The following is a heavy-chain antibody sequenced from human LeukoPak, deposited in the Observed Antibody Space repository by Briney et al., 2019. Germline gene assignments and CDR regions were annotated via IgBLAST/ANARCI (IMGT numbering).Heavy chain of an antibody. V-gene: IGHV4-31*03. CDR3: ARVEADIVVVPAAISAFDI. CDR2: IYYSGST. J-gene: IGHJ3*02. Sequence: SETLFLTCTVSGGSISSGGYYWSWIRQHPGKGLEWIGYIYYSGSTYYNPSLKSRVTISVDTSKNQFSLKLSSVTAADTAVYYCARVEADIVVVPAAISAFDIWGQGTMVTVSS. CDR1: GGSISSGGYY. D-gene: IGHD2-2*01.